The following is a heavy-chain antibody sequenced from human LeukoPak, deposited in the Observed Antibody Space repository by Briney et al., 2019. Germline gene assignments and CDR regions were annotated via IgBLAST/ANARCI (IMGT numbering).Heavy chain of an antibody. J-gene: IGHJ4*02. CDR1: GGSFSGYY. CDR2: INHSGST. D-gene: IGHD3-3*01. V-gene: IGHV4-34*01. Sequence: SETLSLTCAVYGGSFSGYYWSWIRQPPGKGLEWIGEINHSGSTNYNPSLKSRVTISVDTSKNQFSLKLSSVTAADTAVYYCARVFVHSGIFGVVKGLDYWGQGTLVTVSS. CDR3: ARVFVHSGIFGVVKGLDY.